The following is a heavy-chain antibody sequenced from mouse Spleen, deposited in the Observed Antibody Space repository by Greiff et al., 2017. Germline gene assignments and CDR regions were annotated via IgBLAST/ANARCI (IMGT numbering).Heavy chain of an antibody. J-gene: IGHJ2*01. CDR2: IYWDDDK. CDR1: GFSLSTSGMG. Sequence: ESGPGILQPSQTLSLTCSFSGFSLSTSGMGVSWIRQPSGKGLEWLAHIYWDDDKRYNPSLKSRLTISKDTSRNQVFLKITSVDTADTATYYCARRAHYDYDVGAYFDYWGQGTTLTVSS. V-gene: IGHV8-12*01. D-gene: IGHD2-4*01. CDR3: ARRAHYDYDVGAYFDY.